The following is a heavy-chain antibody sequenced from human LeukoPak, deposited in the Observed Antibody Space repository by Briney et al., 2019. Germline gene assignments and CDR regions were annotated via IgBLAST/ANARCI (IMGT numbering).Heavy chain of an antibody. V-gene: IGHV1-2*02. J-gene: IGHJ4*02. D-gene: IGHD6-19*01. CDR2: ISPNSGGT. CDR3: ARVHSSGCIDY. CDR1: GYTFTTYY. Sequence: ASVKVSCKASGYTFTTYYMHWVRQAPGQGLEWIGWISPNSGGTDYAQRFQGRVTMTTDTSISTAYMELRRLRSDDTAVYYCARVHSSGCIDYWGQGALVTVSS.